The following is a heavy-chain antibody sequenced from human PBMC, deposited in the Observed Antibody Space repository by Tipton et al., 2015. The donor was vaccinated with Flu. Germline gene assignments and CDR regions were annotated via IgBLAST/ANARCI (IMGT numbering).Heavy chain of an antibody. D-gene: IGHD3/OR15-3a*01. Sequence: SLRLSCAASGFTFSSYGMHWVRQAPGKGLEWVAVIWYDGSNKYYADSVKGRFTISRDNSKNTLYLQMNSLRAEDTAVYYCARDSILRGGQVSYGMDVWGQGTTVTVSS. J-gene: IGHJ6*02. V-gene: IGHV3-33*01. CDR3: ARDSILRGGQVSYGMDV. CDR1: GFTFSSYG. CDR2: IWYDGSNK.